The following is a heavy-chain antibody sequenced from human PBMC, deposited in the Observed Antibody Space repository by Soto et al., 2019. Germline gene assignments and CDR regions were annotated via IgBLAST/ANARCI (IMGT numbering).Heavy chain of an antibody. V-gene: IGHV1-3*01. CDR2: INAVNGNT. J-gene: IGHJ6*03. Sequence: QVQLVQSGAEVKKPGASVKVSCKAAGYTFTDYTMHCVRQAPGQRREWMGWINAVNGNTKYSQKFQGRVTITRYTSASTAYMELSSLRSEDTAVYYCARDLGYCSSTSCYYYYYYYMYVCGKRHTVTVSS. CDR1: GYTFTDYT. D-gene: IGHD2-2*01. CDR3: ARDLGYCSSTSCYYYYYYYMYV.